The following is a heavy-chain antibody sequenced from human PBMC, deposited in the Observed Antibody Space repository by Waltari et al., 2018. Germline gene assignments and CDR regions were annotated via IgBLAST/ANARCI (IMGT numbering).Heavy chain of an antibody. CDR3: ARSRITMVRGANDAFDI. CDR2: IYHSGST. J-gene: IGHJ3*02. CDR1: DYSISSGYY. D-gene: IGHD3-10*01. Sequence: QVQLQESGPGLVKPSETLSLTCAVSDYSISSGYYWGWIRQPPGKGLEWIGSIYHSGSTYYNPSLKSRVTISVDTSKNQFSLKLSSVTAADTAVYYCARSRITMVRGANDAFDIWGQGTMVTVSS. V-gene: IGHV4-38-2*01.